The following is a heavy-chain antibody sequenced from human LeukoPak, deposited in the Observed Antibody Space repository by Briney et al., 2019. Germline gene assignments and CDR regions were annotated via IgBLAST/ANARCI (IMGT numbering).Heavy chain of an antibody. CDR2: INPNSGGT. J-gene: IGHJ4*02. D-gene: IGHD6-6*01. Sequence: ASVKVSCKASGGTFSSYAISWVRQAPGQGLEWMGWINPNSGGTNHAQKFQGRVTMTRDTSISTAYMELSRLRSDDTAVYYCASGPLGSSLPDYWGQGTLVTVSS. CDR3: ASGPLGSSLPDY. CDR1: GGTFSSYA. V-gene: IGHV1-2*02.